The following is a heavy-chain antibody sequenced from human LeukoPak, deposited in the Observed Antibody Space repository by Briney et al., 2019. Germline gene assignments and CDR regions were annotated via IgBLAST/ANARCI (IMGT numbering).Heavy chain of an antibody. D-gene: IGHD4-23*01. Sequence: GESLKISCKGASDCISSNWIVCVVQMPGKGLGWMGIIYPGDSDTRYSPSFQGQVTISADKSISTAYLQWSSLKASDTAMYYCPRLVYGCTSRMGDYWGQGTLVTVSS. J-gene: IGHJ4*02. CDR2: IYPGDSDT. CDR3: PRLVYGCTSRMGDY. CDR1: SDCISSNW. V-gene: IGHV5-51*01.